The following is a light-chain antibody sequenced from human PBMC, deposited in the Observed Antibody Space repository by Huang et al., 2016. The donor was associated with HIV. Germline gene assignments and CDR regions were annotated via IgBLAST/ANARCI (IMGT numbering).Light chain of an antibody. CDR3: MQALQTTWT. CDR2: LCS. Sequence: DIVMTQSPLSLPVTPGEPASISCRSSQSLLHSNGYNYLDWYLQKPGQSPQLLIYLCSNRASGVPDRFSGSGSGTDFTLKSSRVEAEDVGVYYCMQALQTTWTFGQGTKVEIK. J-gene: IGKJ1*01. CDR1: QSLLHSNGYNY. V-gene: IGKV2-28*01.